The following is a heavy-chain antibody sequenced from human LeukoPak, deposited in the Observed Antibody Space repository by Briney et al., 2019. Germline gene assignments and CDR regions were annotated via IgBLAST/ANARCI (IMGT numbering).Heavy chain of an antibody. CDR2: IIPIFGTA. J-gene: IGHJ6*02. D-gene: IGHD5-12*01. Sequence: ASVKVSCKASGYTFTSYYMHWVRQAPGQGLEWIGGIIPIFGTANYAQKFQGRVTITADESTSTAYMELSSLRSEDTAVYYCARARGYSGYVGYYYYGMDVWGQGTTVTVSS. CDR1: GYTFTSYY. CDR3: ARARGYSGYVGYYYYGMDV. V-gene: IGHV1-69*13.